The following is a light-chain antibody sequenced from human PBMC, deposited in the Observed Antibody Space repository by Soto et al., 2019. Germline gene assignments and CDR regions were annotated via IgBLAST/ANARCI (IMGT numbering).Light chain of an antibody. CDR2: EVS. J-gene: IGLJ2*01. CDR3: TSYTRSSSLYVV. V-gene: IGLV2-14*01. Sequence: QSVLTQPASVSGSPGQSITISCTGTSSDVGGYNYVSWYQQHPGKAPKLMIYEVSNRPSGISNRFSGSKSGNTASLTISGLQAEDEADYYCTSYTRSSSLYVVFGGGTKLTVL. CDR1: SSDVGGYNY.